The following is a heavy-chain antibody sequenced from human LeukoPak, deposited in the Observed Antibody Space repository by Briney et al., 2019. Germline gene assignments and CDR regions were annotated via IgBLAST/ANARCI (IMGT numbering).Heavy chain of an antibody. V-gene: IGHV3-30*02. Sequence: PGGSLRLSCAASGFTFSSYGMHWVRQAPGKGLEWVAFIRCHGSNKYYADSVKGRFTISRDNSRNTLYLQMNSLRAEDTAVYYCAKRHDLYYFDYWGQGTLVTVSS. J-gene: IGHJ4*02. D-gene: IGHD3/OR15-3a*01. CDR3: AKRHDLYYFDY. CDR2: IRCHGSNK. CDR1: GFTFSSYG.